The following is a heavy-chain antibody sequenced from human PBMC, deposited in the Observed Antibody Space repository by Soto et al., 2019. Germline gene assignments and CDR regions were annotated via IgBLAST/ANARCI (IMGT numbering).Heavy chain of an antibody. CDR2: IIPIFGTA. CDR3: AREGIVVVTALRPLYYYYGMDV. V-gene: IGHV1-69*13. CDR1: GGTFSSYA. Sequence: GASVKVSCKASGGTFSSYAISWVRQAPGQGLEWMGGIIPIFGTANYAQKFQGRVTITADESTSTAYMELSSLRSEDTAVYYCAREGIVVVTALRPLYYYYGMDVWGQGTTVTVSS. J-gene: IGHJ6*02. D-gene: IGHD2-21*02.